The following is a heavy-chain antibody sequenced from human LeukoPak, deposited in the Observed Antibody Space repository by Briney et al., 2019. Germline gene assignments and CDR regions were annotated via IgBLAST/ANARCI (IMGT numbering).Heavy chain of an antibody. Sequence: KTGGSLRLSCAASGFTFSSYSMNWVRQAPGKGLEWVSSISSSSSYIYYAGSVKGRFTISRDNAKNSLYLQMNSLRAEDTAVYYCARSSQGVAAAGNLGVDYWGQGTLVTVSS. J-gene: IGHJ4*02. CDR2: ISSSSSYI. V-gene: IGHV3-21*01. D-gene: IGHD6-13*01. CDR1: GFTFSSYS. CDR3: ARSSQGVAAAGNLGVDY.